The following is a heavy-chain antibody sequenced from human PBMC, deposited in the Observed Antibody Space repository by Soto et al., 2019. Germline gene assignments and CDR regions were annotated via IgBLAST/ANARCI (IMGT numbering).Heavy chain of an antibody. J-gene: IGHJ4*02. CDR1: VFTVSSFY. V-gene: IGHV3-66*01. Sequence: EVQLVESGGGLVQPGGSLRLSCAASVFTVSSFYMTWVRKAPGKGLQWVAVISSGGSTYYADSVKGRFTISRDNSKNTLYLEMNSLRAEDTAVYYCARDTFGGAYDFLQGGQGTLVTVSS. CDR2: ISSGGST. CDR3: ARDTFGGAYDFLQ. D-gene: IGHD3-3*01.